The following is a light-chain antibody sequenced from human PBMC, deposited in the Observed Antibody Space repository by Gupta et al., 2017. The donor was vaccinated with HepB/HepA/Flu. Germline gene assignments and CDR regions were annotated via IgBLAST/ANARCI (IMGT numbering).Light chain of an antibody. CDR3: QQYGSSPFT. Sequence: EIVLTQSPGTLSLSPGERATLSCRASQSVSNNYLAWYQQKPGQAPRLLIYHASSRAAGIPDRFSGSGSGTDFTLTISRLEPEDFAVYYCQQYGSSPFTFGPGTKVDIK. J-gene: IGKJ3*01. CDR1: QSVSNNY. CDR2: HAS. V-gene: IGKV3-20*01.